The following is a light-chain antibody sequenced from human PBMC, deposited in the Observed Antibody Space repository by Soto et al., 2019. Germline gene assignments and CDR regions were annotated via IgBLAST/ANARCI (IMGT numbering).Light chain of an antibody. V-gene: IGLV1-40*01. CDR3: QSYDSSLSGYNYV. CDR1: SSNIGAGYD. CDR2: GNS. Sequence: QSVLTQPPSVSGAPGQRVTISCTGSSSNIGAGYDVRWYQQLPGTAPKLLIYGNSNRPSGVPDRFSGSKSGTSASLAITGLQAEDEADYYCQSYDSSLSGYNYVFGTGTKLTVL. J-gene: IGLJ1*01.